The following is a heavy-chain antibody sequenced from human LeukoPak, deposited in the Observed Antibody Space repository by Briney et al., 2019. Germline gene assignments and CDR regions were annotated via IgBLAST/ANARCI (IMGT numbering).Heavy chain of an antibody. CDR1: GFTFDDYA. V-gene: IGHV3-9*01. J-gene: IGHJ6*02. D-gene: IGHD5-24*01. CDR2: ISWNSSSI. CDR3: AKVRRKMATTYNYYGMDV. Sequence: LPGRSLRLSCAASGFTFDDYAMHWVRQAPGKGLEWVSGISWNSSSIGYADSVKGRFTISRDNAKNSLYLQMNSLRAEDTALYYCAKVRRKMATTYNYYGMDVWGQGTTVTVSS.